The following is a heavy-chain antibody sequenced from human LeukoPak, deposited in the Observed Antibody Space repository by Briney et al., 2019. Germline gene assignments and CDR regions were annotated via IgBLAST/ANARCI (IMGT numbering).Heavy chain of an antibody. CDR3: ARVHRGGWATGVDFYG. Sequence: SETLSLTCAVYGWTFSGYYWSWIRQPPGKGLEWIGEINHSGSTNYNPSLKGRVTISVNTSKTQFSLKLSNVTAADTAVYYCARVHRGGWATGVDFYGWGKGTMVSACS. D-gene: IGHD6-19*01. CDR2: INHSGST. CDR1: GWTFSGYY. J-gene: IGHJ3*01. V-gene: IGHV4-34*01.